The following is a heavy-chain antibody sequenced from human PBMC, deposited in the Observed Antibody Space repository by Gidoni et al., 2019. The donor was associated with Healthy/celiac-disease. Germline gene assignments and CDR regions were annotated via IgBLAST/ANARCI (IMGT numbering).Heavy chain of an antibody. CDR2: IRSKANSYAT. D-gene: IGHD6-13*01. Sequence: EVQLVESGGGLVQPGGSLQLSCAASGFTFSGSAMPWVGQASGKGLEGVGRIRSKANSYATAYAASVKGRFTISRDDSKNTAYLQMNSLKTEDTAVYYCTRHVTLSSWYRDLPFDIWGQGTMVTVSS. J-gene: IGHJ3*02. CDR3: TRHVTLSSWYRDLPFDI. CDR1: GFTFSGSA. V-gene: IGHV3-73*01.